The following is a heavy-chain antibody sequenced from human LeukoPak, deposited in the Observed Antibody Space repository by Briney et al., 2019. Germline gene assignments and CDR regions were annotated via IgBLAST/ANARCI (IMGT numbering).Heavy chain of an antibody. CDR1: GFTFSSYA. J-gene: IGHJ3*02. Sequence: GGSLRLSCAASGFTFSSYAMSWVRQAPGKGLEWVSVFSGSGDWTFFADSVKGRFTISRDSSKNTLYLQMNSLRAEDTAVYYCAKDPSFIVVVPAAILADDAFDIWGQGTMVTVSS. D-gene: IGHD2-2*02. V-gene: IGHV3-23*01. CDR2: FSGSGDWT. CDR3: AKDPSFIVVVPAAILADDAFDI.